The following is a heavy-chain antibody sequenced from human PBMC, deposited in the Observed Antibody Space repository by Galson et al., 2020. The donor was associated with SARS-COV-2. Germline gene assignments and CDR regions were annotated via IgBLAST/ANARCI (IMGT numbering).Heavy chain of an antibody. Sequence: GGSLRLSCAASGFTFDDYAMHWVRQAPGKGLEWVSGISWNSGSIGYADSVKGRFTISRDNAKNSLYLQMNSLRAEDTALYYCAKDTGYSSGWDSYYFDYWGQGTLVTVSS. J-gene: IGHJ4*02. CDR2: ISWNSGSI. CDR3: AKDTGYSSGWDSYYFDY. D-gene: IGHD6-19*01. V-gene: IGHV3-9*01. CDR1: GFTFDDYA.